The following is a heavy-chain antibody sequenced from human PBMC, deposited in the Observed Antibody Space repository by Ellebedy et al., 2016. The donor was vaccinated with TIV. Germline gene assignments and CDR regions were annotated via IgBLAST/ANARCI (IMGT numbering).Heavy chain of an antibody. CDR1: GGSFSGYS. J-gene: IGHJ2*01. CDR3: ARGSPGGYDYWYFDL. D-gene: IGHD3-22*01. V-gene: IGHV4-34*01. CDR2: INHSGST. Sequence: MPSETLSLTCAVYGGSFSGYSWSWIRQSPGKGLEWIGEINHSGSTNYNPSLKSRVTISVDTSKKQFFLKLSSVTAADTAVYYCARGSPGGYDYWYFDLWGRGTLVTVSS.